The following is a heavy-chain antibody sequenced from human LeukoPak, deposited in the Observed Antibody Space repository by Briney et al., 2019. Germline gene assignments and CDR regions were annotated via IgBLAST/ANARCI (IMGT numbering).Heavy chain of an antibody. CDR2: ISDSGST. J-gene: IGHJ4*02. V-gene: IGHV4-59*11. CDR3: ARGYDSSAYYPFNY. Sequence: PSETLSLTCGVAGGSLSTHHWSWLRQSPGRGLEWVGYISDSGSTNYNPSLKSRVTISVDTSKNQFSLMLSSVTAADTAVYYCARGYDSSAYYPFNYWGQGTLVTVSS. D-gene: IGHD3-22*01. CDR1: GGSLSTHH.